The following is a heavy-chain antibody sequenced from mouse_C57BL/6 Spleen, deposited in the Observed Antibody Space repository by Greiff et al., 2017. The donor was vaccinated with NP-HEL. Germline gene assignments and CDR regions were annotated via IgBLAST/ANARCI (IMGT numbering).Heavy chain of an antibody. Sequence: QVQLQQPGAELVKPGASVKLSCKASGYTFTSYWMHWVKQRPGRGLEWIGRIDPNSGGTKYNEKFKSKATLTVDKPSSTAYMQLSSLTSEDSAVYYCAREAITTVVPYCYAMDYWGQGTSVTVSS. CDR2: IDPNSGGT. V-gene: IGHV1-72*01. CDR3: AREAITTVVPYCYAMDY. D-gene: IGHD1-1*01. J-gene: IGHJ4*01. CDR1: GYTFTSYW.